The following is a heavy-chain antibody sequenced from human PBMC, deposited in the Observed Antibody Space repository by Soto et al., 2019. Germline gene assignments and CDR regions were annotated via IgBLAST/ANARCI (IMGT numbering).Heavy chain of an antibody. V-gene: IGHV6-1*01. D-gene: IGHD5-12*01. Sequence: SQTLLLTCAISGDSVSSNSAAWNWIRQSPSRGLEWLGRTYYRSKWYNDYAVSVKSRITINPDTSKNQFSLQLNSVTPEDTAVYYCARDLEMATSQGFDYWGQGTLVTVSS. CDR1: GDSVSSNSAA. CDR3: ARDLEMATSQGFDY. J-gene: IGHJ4*02. CDR2: TYYRSKWYN.